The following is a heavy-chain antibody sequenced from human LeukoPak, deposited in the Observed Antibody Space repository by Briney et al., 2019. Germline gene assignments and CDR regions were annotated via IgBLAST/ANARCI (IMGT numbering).Heavy chain of an antibody. Sequence: GESLKISCKGSGYSFTNYWIGWVRQMPGKGLEWMGIIYPGDSDTTYSSSFQGQVTISADKSINTAYLQWSSLKASDTAMYYCARLRYCSGGSCYSRGWFDPWGQGTLVTVSS. V-gene: IGHV5-51*01. CDR3: ARLRYCSGGSCYSRGWFDP. CDR2: IYPGDSDT. D-gene: IGHD2-15*01. J-gene: IGHJ5*02. CDR1: GYSFTNYW.